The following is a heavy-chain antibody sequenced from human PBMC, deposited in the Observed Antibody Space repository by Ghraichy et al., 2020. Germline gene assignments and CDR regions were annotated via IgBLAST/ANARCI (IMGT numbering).Heavy chain of an antibody. Sequence: LSLTCAASGFTFSSSWMSWVRQAPGKGLEWVANIKQDGSEQYYVDSVKGRFTISRDNAKNSLFLQMNSLRAEDTAVYYCARGGGTFDYWGQGTLVTVSS. D-gene: IGHD1-1*01. J-gene: IGHJ4*02. V-gene: IGHV3-7*01. CDR3: ARGGGTFDY. CDR2: IKQDGSEQ. CDR1: GFTFSSSW.